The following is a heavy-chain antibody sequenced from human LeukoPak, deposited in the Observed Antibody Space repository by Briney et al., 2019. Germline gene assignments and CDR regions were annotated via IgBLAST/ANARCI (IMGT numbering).Heavy chain of an antibody. CDR2: ISYDGSNK. CDR1: GFTFSSYA. CDR3: ARDLGRSGSGSLDY. Sequence: PGGSLRLSCAASGFTFSSYAMHWVRQAPGKGLEWVAVISYDGSNKYYADSVKGRFTISRDNSKNTLYLQMNSLRAEDTAVYYCARDLGRSGSGSLDYWGQGTLVTVSS. J-gene: IGHJ4*02. D-gene: IGHD3-22*01. V-gene: IGHV3-30-3*01.